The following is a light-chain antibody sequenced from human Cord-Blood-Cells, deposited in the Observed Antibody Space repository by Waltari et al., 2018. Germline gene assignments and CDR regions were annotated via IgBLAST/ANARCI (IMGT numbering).Light chain of an antibody. Sequence: SSELTQDPAVSVALGQTVRITCQGDSLRRYYASWNQQKPGQAPVLVIYGKNNRPSGIPDRFSGSSSGNTASLTITGAQEEDEADYYCNSRDSRGNHYVFGTGTKVTVL. CDR1: SLRRYY. J-gene: IGLJ1*01. V-gene: IGLV3-19*01. CDR2: GKN. CDR3: NSRDSRGNHYV.